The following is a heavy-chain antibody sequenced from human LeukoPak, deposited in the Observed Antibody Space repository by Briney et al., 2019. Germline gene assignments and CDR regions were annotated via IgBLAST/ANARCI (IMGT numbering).Heavy chain of an antibody. Sequence: GGSLRLSCTASGFTLSSYEMSWIRQAPGKGLEWVSSIDYSGGSTHYADSVMGRFTISRDNSKNTLYLQMNSLRAEDTAVYYCAKRRGLELLYYYYMDVWGKGTTVTVSS. CDR3: AKRRGLELLYYYYMDV. J-gene: IGHJ6*03. D-gene: IGHD1-7*01. CDR1: GFTLSSYE. CDR2: IDYSGGST. V-gene: IGHV3-23*01.